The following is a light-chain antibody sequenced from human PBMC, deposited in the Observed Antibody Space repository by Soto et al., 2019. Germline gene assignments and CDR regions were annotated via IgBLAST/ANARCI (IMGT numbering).Light chain of an antibody. CDR1: QSISSY. J-gene: IGKJ1*01. V-gene: IGKV1-5*01. CDR3: QQYNNYPWT. Sequence: IQMTQSPSILSASVGDRVTITCRASQSISSYLNWYQQKPGKAPNLLIYDASSLESGVPARFSGGGSGTEFTLTISSLQPDDFSTFYCQQYNNYPWTFGQGTKVDI. CDR2: DAS.